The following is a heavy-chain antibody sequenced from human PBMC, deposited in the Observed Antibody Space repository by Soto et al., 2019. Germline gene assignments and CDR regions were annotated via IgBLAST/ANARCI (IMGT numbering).Heavy chain of an antibody. J-gene: IGHJ3*02. V-gene: IGHV4-59*01. CDR3: ARNYGHAFDI. CDR2: IYYSGST. CDR1: GGPIRSYY. Sequence: QVQLQESGPGLVKPSETLSLTCTVSGGPIRSYYWSWIRQPPGKGLEWIGYIYYSGSTNYNPSLKSRVTISVDTSKNQFSLKLSSVTAADTAVYYCARNYGHAFDIWGQGTMVTVSS. D-gene: IGHD1-7*01.